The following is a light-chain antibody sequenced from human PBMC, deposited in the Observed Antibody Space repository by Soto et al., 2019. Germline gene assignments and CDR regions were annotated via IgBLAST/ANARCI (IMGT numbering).Light chain of an antibody. J-gene: IGLJ2*01. Sequence: QSVLTQPASVSGSPGQSITIYCSGTSSDVGGYDYVSWYQQQPGKAPKLMIYDINNRASGVSGRFSGSKSGTTASLTISGLQAEDEANYYCTSYTPGGAFVVFGGGTKVTVL. V-gene: IGLV2-14*03. CDR1: SSDVGGYDY. CDR3: TSYTPGGAFVV. CDR2: DIN.